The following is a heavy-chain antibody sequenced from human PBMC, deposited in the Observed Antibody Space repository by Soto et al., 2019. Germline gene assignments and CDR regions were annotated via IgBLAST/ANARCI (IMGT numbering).Heavy chain of an antibody. J-gene: IGHJ4*02. CDR3: ARRGDSSGYMDY. D-gene: IGHD3-22*01. CDR1: GYSFTKYW. V-gene: IGHV5-51*01. CDR2: IYPGDSDT. Sequence: PGESLKISCKGSGYSFTKYWISWVRQMPGKGLEWMGIIYPGDSDTRYSPSFQGQVTISADKSISTAYLQWSSLKASATAIYYCARRGDSSGYMDYWGQGILVTVSS.